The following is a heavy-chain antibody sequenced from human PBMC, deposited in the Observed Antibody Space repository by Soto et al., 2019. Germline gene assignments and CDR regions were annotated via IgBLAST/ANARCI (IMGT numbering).Heavy chain of an antibody. CDR3: AKDVSSRRGFDP. CDR1: GASIRGYH. J-gene: IGHJ5*02. V-gene: IGHV4-4*07. Sequence: QVQLQESGPGLVKPSETLSLTCAVSGASIRGYHWSWIRQPAGKGLEWIGRMQHTGNTNYNPSLKSRVTMSVDTSKNQISLKMTSVTAADTAVYFCAKDVSSRRGFDPWGQGILVIVSS. CDR2: MQHTGNT. D-gene: IGHD3-16*01.